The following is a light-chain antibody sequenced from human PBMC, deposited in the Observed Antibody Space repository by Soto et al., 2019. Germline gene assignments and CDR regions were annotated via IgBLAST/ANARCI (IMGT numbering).Light chain of an antibody. J-gene: IGKJ4*01. V-gene: IGKV1-27*01. Sequence: DIQVTQSPSSLSASVGDRVTVTCRVSQGISSYLSWYRQKPGRVPSLLIYSVSNLRSGVPSRFRASGSGTYFTLTVSSLQPEDVATYYYQRTYNAPLTFGGGNKVEI. CDR2: SVS. CDR3: QRTYNAPLT. CDR1: QGISSY.